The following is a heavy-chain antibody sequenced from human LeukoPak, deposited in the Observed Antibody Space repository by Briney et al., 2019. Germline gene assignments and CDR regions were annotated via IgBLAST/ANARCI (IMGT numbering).Heavy chain of an antibody. V-gene: IGHV1-69*13. CDR2: IIPIFGTA. Sequence: SVKVSCKASGGTFSSYAISWVRQAPGQGLEWMGGIIPIFGTANYAQKFQGRVTITADESTSTAYMELSSLRSEDTAVYYCARGDIVVVPAAIPAPRYYYYMDVWGKGTTVTVSS. J-gene: IGHJ6*03. CDR3: ARGDIVVVPAAIPAPRYYYYMDV. D-gene: IGHD2-2*02. CDR1: GGTFSSYA.